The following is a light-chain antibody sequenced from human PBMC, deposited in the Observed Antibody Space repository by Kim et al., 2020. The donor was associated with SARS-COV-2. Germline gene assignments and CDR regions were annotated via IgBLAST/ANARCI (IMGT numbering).Light chain of an antibody. V-gene: IGKV3-20*01. J-gene: IGKJ2*01. Sequence: EIVLTQSPGTLSLSPGERATLSCRASQSVSSSYLAWYQQKPGQAPRLLIYGASSRATGIPDRFNGSGSGTDFTLTISRLEPEDFAVYYCQQYGSSPHTFGQGTKLEI. CDR3: QQYGSSPHT. CDR1: QSVSSSY. CDR2: GAS.